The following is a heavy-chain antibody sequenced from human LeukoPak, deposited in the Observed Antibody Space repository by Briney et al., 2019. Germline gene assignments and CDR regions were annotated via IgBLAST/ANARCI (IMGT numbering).Heavy chain of an antibody. CDR3: AREGTAGTNLNWFDP. V-gene: IGHV4-59*01. CDR1: GGSISSYY. Sequence: KPSETLSLTCTVSGGSISSYYWSWIRQPPGKGLEWIGYISYSGSTNFNPSLKSRVTISVDTSKNQFSLKLSSVIAADTAVYYCAREGTAGTNLNWFDPWGQGTLVTVSS. D-gene: IGHD1-1*01. CDR2: ISYSGST. J-gene: IGHJ5*02.